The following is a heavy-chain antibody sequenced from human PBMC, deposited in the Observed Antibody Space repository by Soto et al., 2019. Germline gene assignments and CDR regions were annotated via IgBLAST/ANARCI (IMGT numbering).Heavy chain of an antibody. V-gene: IGHV4-59*08. D-gene: IGHD6-19*01. CDR1: GASISGYH. Sequence: SETLSLTCTVSGASISGYHWGWIRQPPGKGLEWIGYLYYTGSTHYNPSLKSRVTMSVDTSKNQFSLKLNSVTAADTAVYYCARGFAIGWYTSFFDLWGQGPLVTVSS. J-gene: IGHJ4*02. CDR2: LYYTGST. CDR3: ARGFAIGWYTSFFDL.